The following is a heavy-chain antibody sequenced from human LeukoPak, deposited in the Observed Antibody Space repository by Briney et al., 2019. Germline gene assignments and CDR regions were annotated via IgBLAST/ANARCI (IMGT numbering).Heavy chain of an antibody. CDR1: GGSISSYY. CDR2: IYYGVST. J-gene: IGHJ5*02. V-gene: IGHV4-59*08. Sequence: SETLSLTCTVSGGSISSYYWSCIRQPPGKGLEWIGYIYYGVSTNYNPSLKSRVTISLDTSKKQISLKVRSVTAADTAIYYCARLRADNWFDPWGQGTLVTVSS. CDR3: ARLRADNWFDP.